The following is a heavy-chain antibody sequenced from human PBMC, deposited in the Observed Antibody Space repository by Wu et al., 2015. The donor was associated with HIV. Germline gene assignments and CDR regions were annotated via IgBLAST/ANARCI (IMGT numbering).Heavy chain of an antibody. CDR2: ISGYNGNT. CDR1: GYTFTSYG. D-gene: IGHD3-22*01. J-gene: IGHJ4*02. V-gene: IGHV1-18*01. Sequence: QVQLVQSGAEVKKPGASVKVSCKASGYTFTSYGISWVRQSPGQGLEWMGWISGYNGNTDYAQKFQGRVTVTTDTSTNTAYMELRRLRSDDTAVYYCARVYDSSGYLADPDYWGQGTLVTVSS. CDR3: ARVYDSSGYLADPDY.